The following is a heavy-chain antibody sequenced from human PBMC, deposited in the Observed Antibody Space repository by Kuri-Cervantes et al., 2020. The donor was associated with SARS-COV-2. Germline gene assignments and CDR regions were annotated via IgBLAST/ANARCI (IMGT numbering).Heavy chain of an antibody. CDR2: ISSNGGST. CDR1: GFTLSSYA. Sequence: ESLKISCSASGFTLSSYAMHWVRQAPGKGLEYDSAISSNGGSTYYANSVKGRFIISRDNSKNTLYLQMGSLRAEDMAVYYCARGGCSSTSCYQYYFDYCCQGTLVTVSS. J-gene: IGHJ4*02. V-gene: IGHV3-64*01. D-gene: IGHD2-2*01. CDR3: ARGGCSSTSCYQYYFDY.